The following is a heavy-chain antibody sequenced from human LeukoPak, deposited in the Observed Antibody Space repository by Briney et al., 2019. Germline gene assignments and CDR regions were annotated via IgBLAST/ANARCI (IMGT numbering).Heavy chain of an antibody. V-gene: IGHV4-61*02. CDR3: ARVWSSSDAFDI. J-gene: IGHJ3*02. Sequence: PSQTLSLTCTVSGGSISSGSYYGSWIRQPAGKGLEWIGRIYTSGSTNYNPSLKSRVTISVDTSKNQFSLKLSSVTAADTAVYYCARVWSSSDAFDIWGQGTMVTVSS. CDR2: IYTSGST. D-gene: IGHD6-6*01. CDR1: GGSISSGSYY.